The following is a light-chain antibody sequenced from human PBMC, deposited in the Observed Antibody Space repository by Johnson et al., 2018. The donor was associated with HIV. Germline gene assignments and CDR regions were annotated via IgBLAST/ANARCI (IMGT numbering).Light chain of an antibody. Sequence: QSVLTQPPSVSAAPGQKVTISCSGSSSNIGNNYVSWYQQLPGTAPKLLIYENDKRPSGIPDRFSGSKSGTSATLGITGLQTGDEADYYCGTWDNSLSIGGVSGAGTKFIVL. V-gene: IGLV1-51*02. J-gene: IGLJ1*01. CDR2: END. CDR3: GTWDNSLSIGGV. CDR1: SSNIGNNY.